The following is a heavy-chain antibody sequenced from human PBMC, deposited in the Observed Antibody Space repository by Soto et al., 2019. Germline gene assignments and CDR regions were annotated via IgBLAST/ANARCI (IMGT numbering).Heavy chain of an antibody. V-gene: IGHV4-59*08. CDR2: IYYSGTT. J-gene: IGHJ4*02. CDR3: ARHDNMTLGSQYLDS. CDR1: GGSITSENYY. D-gene: IGHD1-1*01. Sequence: SETLSLTCTVSGGSITSENYYWSWLRQHPGKGLEWIGHIYYSGTTNYNPSLKSRVTISVDTSKNQFSLKLSSVTAADTAVYYCARHDNMTLGSQYLDSWGPGTLVT.